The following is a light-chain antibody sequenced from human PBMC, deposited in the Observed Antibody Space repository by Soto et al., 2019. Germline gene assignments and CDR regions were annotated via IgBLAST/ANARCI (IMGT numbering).Light chain of an antibody. CDR2: GAS. CDR3: QQYGRSPA. J-gene: IGKJ4*01. V-gene: IGKV3-20*01. Sequence: EIVLTQSPGTLSLSPGERATLSCRASQSVSSSYLAWYQQKPGQAPRLLIYGASSRATGIPDRFSGSGSGTDFTLTISRLEPEDSAVYYRQQYGRSPAFGGGTKVEIK. CDR1: QSVSSSY.